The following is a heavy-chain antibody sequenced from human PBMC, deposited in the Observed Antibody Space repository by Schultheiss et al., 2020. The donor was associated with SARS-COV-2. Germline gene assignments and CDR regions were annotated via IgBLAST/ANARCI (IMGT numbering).Heavy chain of an antibody. J-gene: IGHJ6*02. D-gene: IGHD3-10*01. CDR1: GFTFSSYS. CDR3: AAEGRVQGPYYYGMDV. CDR2: ISSSGSTI. Sequence: GESLKISCAASGFTFSSYSMNWVRQAPGKGLEWVSYISSSGSTIYYADSVKGRFTISRDNAKNSLYLQMNSLRDEDTAVYYCAAEGRVQGPYYYGMDVWGQGTTVTVSS. V-gene: IGHV3-48*02.